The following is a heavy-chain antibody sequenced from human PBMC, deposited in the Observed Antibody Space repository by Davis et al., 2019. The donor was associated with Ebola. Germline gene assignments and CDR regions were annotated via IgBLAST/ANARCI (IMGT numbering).Heavy chain of an antibody. J-gene: IGHJ3*02. CDR2: IYPGDSDT. V-gene: IGHV5-51*01. CDR3: ARPMTSRSAAAFDI. D-gene: IGHD3-3*01. CDR1: GYSFTTYW. Sequence: GESLKISCQVSGYSFTTYWIGWVRQMPGKGLEWMGIIYPGDSDTRYSPSFQGQVTISADKSLSTAYLQWSSLKASDTAMYYCARPMTSRSAAAFDIWGQGTMVTVSS.